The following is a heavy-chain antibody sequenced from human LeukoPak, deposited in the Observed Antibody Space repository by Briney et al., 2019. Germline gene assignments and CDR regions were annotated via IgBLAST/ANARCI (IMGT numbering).Heavy chain of an antibody. V-gene: IGHV4-34*01. D-gene: IGHD6-19*01. J-gene: IGHJ4*02. CDR1: GGSFSGYY. Sequence: SETLSLTCAVYGGSFSGYYWSWIRQPPGKGLEWIGEINHSGSTNYNPSLKGRVTISVDTSKNQFSLKLSSVTAADTAVYYCARGLSPNDIAVAPSYFDYWGQGTLVTVSS. CDR2: INHSGST. CDR3: ARGLSPNDIAVAPSYFDY.